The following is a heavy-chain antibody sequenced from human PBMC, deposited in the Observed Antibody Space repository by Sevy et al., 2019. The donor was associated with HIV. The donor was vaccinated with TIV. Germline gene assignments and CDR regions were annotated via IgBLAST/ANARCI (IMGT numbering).Heavy chain of an antibody. CDR2: IIPIFGTA. CDR1: GGTFSSYA. V-gene: IGHV1-69*13. D-gene: IGHD3-10*01. CDR3: ARAPLQHVCGSGAHHAFDI. Sequence: ASVKVSCKASGGTFSSYAISWVRQAPGQGLEWMGGIIPIFGTANYAQKFQGRVTITADESTSTAYMELSSLRSEDTAVYYCARAPLQHVCGSGAHHAFDIWGQGTMVTVSS. J-gene: IGHJ3*02.